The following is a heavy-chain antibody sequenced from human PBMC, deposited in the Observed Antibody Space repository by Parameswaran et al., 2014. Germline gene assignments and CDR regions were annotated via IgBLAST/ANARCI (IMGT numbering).Heavy chain of an antibody. Sequence: RWIRQPPGKGLEWIGYIYYSGSTYYNPSLKSRVAISVDTSENQFSLKLSSVTAADTAVYYCAKDGRGRAFDIWGQGTMVTVSS. CDR3: AKDGRGRAFDI. D-gene: IGHD3/OR15-3a*01. J-gene: IGHJ3*02. CDR2: IYYSGST. V-gene: IGHV4-31*02.